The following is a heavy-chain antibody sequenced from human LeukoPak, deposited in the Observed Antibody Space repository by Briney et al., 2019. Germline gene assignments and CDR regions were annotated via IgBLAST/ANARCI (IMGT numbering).Heavy chain of an antibody. V-gene: IGHV3-48*01. CDR1: GFNFNNYN. CDR3: AREPSYSSSWYTSCDY. Sequence: PGGSLRLSCAASGFNFNNYNMNWVRQAPGKGLEWVSYITLSSTTIYYADSVKGRFTISRDNAKNSLYLQMNSLRAEDTAVYYCAREPSYSSSWYTSCDYWGQGTLVTVSS. J-gene: IGHJ4*02. D-gene: IGHD6-13*01. CDR2: ITLSSTTI.